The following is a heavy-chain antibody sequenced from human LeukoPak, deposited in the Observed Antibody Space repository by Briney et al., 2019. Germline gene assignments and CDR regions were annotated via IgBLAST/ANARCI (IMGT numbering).Heavy chain of an antibody. D-gene: IGHD2/OR15-2a*01. CDR3: ARAITTSGFRTDY. Sequence: GWISAENTNTNYAQNLQGRVTMTTGTSTRTAYMELRSLRSDDTALYYCARAITTSGFRTDYWGQGTLVTVSS. J-gene: IGHJ4*02. CDR2: ISAENTNT. V-gene: IGHV1-18*01.